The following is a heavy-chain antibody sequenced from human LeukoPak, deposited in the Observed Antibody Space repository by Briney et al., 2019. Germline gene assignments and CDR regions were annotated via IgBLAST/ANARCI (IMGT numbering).Heavy chain of an antibody. CDR3: AREMATTKPEYYFDY. CDR1: GFTFSSYS. D-gene: IGHD5-24*01. V-gene: IGHV3-48*01. J-gene: IGHJ4*02. CDR2: ISSSSSTI. Sequence: GGSLRLSCAASGFTFSSYSMNWVRQAPGKGLEWVSYISSSSSTIYYADSVKGRFTISRDNAKNSLYLQMNSLRAEDTAVYYCAREMATTKPEYYFDYWGQGTLVTVSS.